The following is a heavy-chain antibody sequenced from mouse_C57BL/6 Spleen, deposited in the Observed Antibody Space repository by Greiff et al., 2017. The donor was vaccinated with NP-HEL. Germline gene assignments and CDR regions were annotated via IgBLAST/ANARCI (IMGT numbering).Heavy chain of an antibody. D-gene: IGHD2-1*01. Sequence: VKLQESGPELVKPGASVKISCKASGYSFTSYYIHWVKQRPGQGLEWIGWIYPGSGNTKYNEKFKGKATLTADTSSSTAYMQLSSLTSEDSAVYYCARYGNPYAMDYWGQGTSVTVSS. V-gene: IGHV1-66*01. CDR3: ARYGNPYAMDY. CDR1: GYSFTSYY. CDR2: IYPGSGNT. J-gene: IGHJ4*01.